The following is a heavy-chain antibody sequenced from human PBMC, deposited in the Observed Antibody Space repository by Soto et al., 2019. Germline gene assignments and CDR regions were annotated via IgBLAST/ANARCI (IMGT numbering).Heavy chain of an antibody. V-gene: IGHV3-48*02. CDR1: GFTFSSYS. CDR3: AREVSSGWYYPIYYYYYGMDV. CDR2: ISSSSSTI. D-gene: IGHD6-19*01. Sequence: LRLSCAASGFTFSSYSMNWVRQAPGKGLEWVSYISSSSSTIYYADSVKGRFTISRDNAKNSLYLQMNSLRDEDTAVYYSAREVSSGWYYPIYYYYYGMDVWGQGTTVTVSS. J-gene: IGHJ6*02.